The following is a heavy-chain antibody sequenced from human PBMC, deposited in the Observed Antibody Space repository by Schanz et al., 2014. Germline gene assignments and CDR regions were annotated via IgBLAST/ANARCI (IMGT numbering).Heavy chain of an antibody. CDR1: GYTFSSHG. Sequence: QVQVVQSGAELKKPGASVKVSCKASGYTFSSHGIHWLRQAPGQSLEWMGWINTANGNAKYSANFQGRFTITRDTSATTAYMELTNLRSEDTAVYYCARDLPYGDGGKCYYDGFDIWGQGTWVTISS. J-gene: IGHJ3*02. D-gene: IGHD2-15*01. CDR2: INTANGNA. V-gene: IGHV1-3*04. CDR3: ARDLPYGDGGKCYYDGFDI.